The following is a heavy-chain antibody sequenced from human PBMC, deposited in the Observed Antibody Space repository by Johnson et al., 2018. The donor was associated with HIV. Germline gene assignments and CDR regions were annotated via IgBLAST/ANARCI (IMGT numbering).Heavy chain of an antibody. D-gene: IGHD1-26*01. J-gene: IGHJ3*02. V-gene: IGHV3-30*04. Sequence: QVQLVESGGGVVQPGRSLRLSCAASGFTFSSYAMHWVRQAPGKGLEWVAVISYDGSNKYYADSVKGRFTISRDNSNNPLYLQMNSLRAEDTAVYYCARERRGLIVGGLDAFDIWGQGTMVTVSS. CDR2: ISYDGSNK. CDR1: GFTFSSYA. CDR3: ARERRGLIVGGLDAFDI.